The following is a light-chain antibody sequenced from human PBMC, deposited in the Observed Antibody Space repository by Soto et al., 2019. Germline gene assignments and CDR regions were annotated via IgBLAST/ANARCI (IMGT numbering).Light chain of an antibody. V-gene: IGKV1-39*01. CDR2: AAS. Sequence: DLQMTQSPSTPSASVGDRLTMTCRASQSISSWLAWYQQKPGKAPKLLIYAASSLQSGVPSRFSGSGSGTDFTLTISSLQPEEFATYYCQQSYSTTWTVGQGTKVDIK. J-gene: IGKJ1*01. CDR1: QSISSW. CDR3: QQSYSTTWT.